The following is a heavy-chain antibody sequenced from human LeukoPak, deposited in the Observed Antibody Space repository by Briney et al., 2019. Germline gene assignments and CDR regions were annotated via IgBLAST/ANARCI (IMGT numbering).Heavy chain of an antibody. CDR2: IRYDGNNK. CDR3: AELGLDAFDI. V-gene: IGHV3-30*02. Sequence: GGSLRLSCAASGFTFRSYGMHWVRQAPGKGLEWVAFIRYDGNNKYYADSVKGRFTISRDNSKNTLYLQMNSLRAEDTAVYYCAELGLDAFDIWGQGTMVTVSS. D-gene: IGHD3-16*01. CDR1: GFTFRSYG. J-gene: IGHJ3*02.